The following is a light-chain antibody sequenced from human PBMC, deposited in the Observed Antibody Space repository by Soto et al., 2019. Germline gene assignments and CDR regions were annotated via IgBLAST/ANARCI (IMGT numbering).Light chain of an antibody. CDR3: QQYYTTPET. Sequence: DIVMTQYPDSLAVSLGERATINCKSSQSVLYSSNNNNYLAWYQQKPGQPPKLLFYWASTRESGVPDRFSGSGSGTDFTLTISSLQAEDVAVYYCQQYYTTPETFGQGTKVEIK. CDR1: QSVLYSSNNNNY. J-gene: IGKJ1*01. CDR2: WAS. V-gene: IGKV4-1*01.